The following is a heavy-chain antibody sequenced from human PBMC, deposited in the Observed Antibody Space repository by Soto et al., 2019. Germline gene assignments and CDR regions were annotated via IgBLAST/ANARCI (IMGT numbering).Heavy chain of an antibody. CDR1: GGSFSGYY. V-gene: IGHV4-34*01. CDR3: AREGGLRKLWGSYRHPASFDY. D-gene: IGHD3-16*02. Sequence: SETLSLTCAVYGGSFSGYYWSWIRQPPGKGLEWIGEINHSGSTNYNPSHKSRVTISVDTSKNQFSLKLSSVTAADTAVYYCAREGGLRKLWGSYRHPASFDYWGQGTLVTSPQ. J-gene: IGHJ4*02. CDR2: INHSGST.